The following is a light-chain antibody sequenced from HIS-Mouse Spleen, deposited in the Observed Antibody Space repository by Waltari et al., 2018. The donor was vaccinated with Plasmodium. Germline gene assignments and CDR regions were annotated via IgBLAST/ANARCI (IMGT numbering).Light chain of an antibody. CDR3: CSYAGSSTWV. J-gene: IGLJ3*02. CDR1: SSDVGSDNL. V-gene: IGLV2-23*01. Sequence: QSALTQPASVSGSPGQSITISCTGTSSDVGSDNLVSWYQQHPGKAPKFMIYEGSKRPSGVSNRFSGSKSGNTASLTISGLQAEDEADYYCCSYAGSSTWVFGGGTKLTVL. CDR2: EGS.